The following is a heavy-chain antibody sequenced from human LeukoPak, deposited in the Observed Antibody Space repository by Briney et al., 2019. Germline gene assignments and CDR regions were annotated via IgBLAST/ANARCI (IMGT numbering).Heavy chain of an antibody. V-gene: IGHV1-18*04. CDR1: GYTFTSFV. CDR3: TRDLGHSAGIFWDY. Sequence: ASVKVSCKASGYTFTSFVISGVRQAPGEGGEGRGWVSAYNCNTNHAQKVQGRVTLTTHISASTAYMEVTSLRPDDTAVYYCTRDLGHSAGIFWDYWGQGTLVTVSS. CDR2: VSAYNCNT. D-gene: IGHD5-12*01. J-gene: IGHJ4*02.